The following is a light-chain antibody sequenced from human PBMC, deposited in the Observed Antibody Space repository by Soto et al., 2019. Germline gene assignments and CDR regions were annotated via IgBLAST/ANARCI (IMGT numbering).Light chain of an antibody. Sequence: DIQMTQSPSTLSASVGDRVTITCRASQSISSWLAWYQQKPGKAPKLLIYKASSLESGVPSRFSGSGSGTAFTLTISSLQPDDFATYYCQQYNSYSFAFGPGTKVDIK. CDR1: QSISSW. CDR2: KAS. V-gene: IGKV1-5*03. CDR3: QQYNSYSFA. J-gene: IGKJ3*01.